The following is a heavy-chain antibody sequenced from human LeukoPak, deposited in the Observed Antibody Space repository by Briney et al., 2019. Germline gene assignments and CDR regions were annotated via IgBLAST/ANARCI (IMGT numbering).Heavy chain of an antibody. D-gene: IGHD1-26*01. V-gene: IGHV3-30*02. CDR3: AKTKWEPIPSAFDY. J-gene: IGHJ4*02. CDR1: GFTFSSYG. Sequence: GGSLLLSCAASGFTFSSYGMHWVRQAPGKGLEWVAFIRYDGSNKYYADSVKGRFTISRDNSKNTLYLQMNSLRAEDTAVYYCAKTKWEPIPSAFDYWGQGTLVTVSS. CDR2: IRYDGSNK.